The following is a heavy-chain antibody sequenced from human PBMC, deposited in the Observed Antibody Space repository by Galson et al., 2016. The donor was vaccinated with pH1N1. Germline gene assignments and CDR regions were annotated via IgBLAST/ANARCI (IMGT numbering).Heavy chain of an antibody. CDR2: INYIGGNI. CDR3: ARRPGIAVPGLLDF. V-gene: IGHV3-20*04. CDR1: GFTFGDYG. D-gene: IGHD6-19*01. J-gene: IGHJ4*01. Sequence: SLRLSCAASGFTFGDYGMTWVRQAPGKGLEWVASINYIGGNIAYADSMKGRFTISRDNAKSSLYLQMNSLRAEDTALYYCARRPGIAVPGLLDFWGQEPWSSSPQ.